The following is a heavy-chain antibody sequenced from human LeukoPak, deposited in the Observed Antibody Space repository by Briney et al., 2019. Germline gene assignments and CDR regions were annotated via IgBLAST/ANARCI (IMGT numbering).Heavy chain of an antibody. V-gene: IGHV4-34*01. J-gene: IGHJ4*02. D-gene: IGHD3-10*01. CDR3: ARDELWFGDRSLDYFDY. CDR2: INHSGST. Sequence: SETLSLTCAVYGGSFSDYYWSWIRKPPGKGLEWIGEINHSGSTNYNPSLKSRVTISVDTSKKQFSLKLSSVTAADTAVYYCARDELWFGDRSLDYFDYWGQGTLVTVSS. CDR1: GGSFSDYY.